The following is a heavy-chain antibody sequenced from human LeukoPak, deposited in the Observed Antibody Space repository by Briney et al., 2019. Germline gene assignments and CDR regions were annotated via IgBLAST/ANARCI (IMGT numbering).Heavy chain of an antibody. J-gene: IGHJ4*02. V-gene: IGHV4-59*01. CDR1: GGSINTY. CDR2: IYYSGST. D-gene: IGHD3-22*01. CDR3: ARVTGYIVEDYFDY. Sequence: PSETPSLTCTVSGGSINTYWGWIRQPPGKGLEWIGHIYYSGSTKYSPSLKSRVTMSVDTSKNQFSLTLSSVTAADTAVYYCARVTGYIVEDYFDYWGQGTLVTVSS.